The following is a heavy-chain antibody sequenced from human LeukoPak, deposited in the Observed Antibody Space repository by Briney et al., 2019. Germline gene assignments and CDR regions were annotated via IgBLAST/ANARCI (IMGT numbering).Heavy chain of an antibody. CDR1: GGSISSFY. Sequence: PSETLSLTCTVSGGSISSFYWSWIRQPAGKVLEWIGRIYSGGITNYSPSLKSRVTMSVDTSNNQFSLKLTSMTAADTAVYYCARNPCGGGTCHHYFDYWGQGTLVTVSS. CDR2: IYSGGIT. J-gene: IGHJ4*02. D-gene: IGHD2-21*01. CDR3: ARNPCGGGTCHHYFDY. V-gene: IGHV4-4*07.